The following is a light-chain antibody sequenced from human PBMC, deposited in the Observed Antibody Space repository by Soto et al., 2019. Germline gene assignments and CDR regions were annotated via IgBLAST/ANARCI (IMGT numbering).Light chain of an antibody. Sequence: EIEMTQSPATLSVSPGERATLSCRASQSVSTVLAWYQQKPGQAPTLLISDAPLRATRIPARFSGSGSGTDFTLTISSLEPEDFAVYYCQQYGNSPITFGQGTRLEF. J-gene: IGKJ5*01. V-gene: IGKV3D-15*02. CDR3: QQYGNSPIT. CDR1: QSVSTV. CDR2: DAP.